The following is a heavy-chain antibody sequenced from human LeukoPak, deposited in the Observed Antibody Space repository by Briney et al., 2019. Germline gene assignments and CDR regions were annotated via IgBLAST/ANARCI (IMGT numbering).Heavy chain of an antibody. V-gene: IGHV1-46*01. CDR2: INPSGGST. CDR3: ARDLMGAYNWFDP. D-gene: IGHD1-26*01. Sequence: ASVKVSCKASGYSFTDYYIHWVRQAPGQGLEWMGWINPSGGSTSYAQKFQGRVTMTRDMSTSTVYMELSSLRSEDTAVYYCARDLMGAYNWFDPWGQGTLVTVSS. J-gene: IGHJ5*02. CDR1: GYSFTDYY.